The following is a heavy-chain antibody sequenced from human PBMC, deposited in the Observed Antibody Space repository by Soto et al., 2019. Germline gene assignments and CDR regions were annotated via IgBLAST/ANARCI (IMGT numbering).Heavy chain of an antibody. CDR2: TYYRSKWYN. CDR3: ARDRATIKYSSGWYPLHYYGMDV. J-gene: IGHJ6*02. D-gene: IGHD6-19*01. CDR1: GDSVSSNSAA. Sequence: SQTLSLTCAISGDSVSSNSAAWNWIRQSPSRGLEWLGRTYYRSKWYNDYAVSVKSRITINPDTSKNQFSLQLNSVTPEDTAVYYCARDRATIKYSSGWYPLHYYGMDVWGQGTTVTVS. V-gene: IGHV6-1*01.